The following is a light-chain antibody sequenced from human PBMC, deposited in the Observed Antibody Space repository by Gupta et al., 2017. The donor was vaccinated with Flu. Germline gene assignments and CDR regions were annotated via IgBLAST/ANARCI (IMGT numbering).Light chain of an antibody. CDR3: QQTYDLEEVT. Sequence: SSLSASVGDRVTITCRASQFIGTYVNWYQHKPGRAPTLLITAATSLESGVPSRFSARGSGTDFTLAINSLQPEDIATYYCQQTYDLEEVTFGGGTKVEI. J-gene: IGKJ4*01. CDR2: AAT. V-gene: IGKV1-39*01. CDR1: QFIGTY.